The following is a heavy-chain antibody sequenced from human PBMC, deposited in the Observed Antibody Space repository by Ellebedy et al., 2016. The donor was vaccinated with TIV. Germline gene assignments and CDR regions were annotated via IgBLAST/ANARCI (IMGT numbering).Heavy chain of an antibody. J-gene: IGHJ4*02. V-gene: IGHV3-23*01. D-gene: IGHD1-26*01. Sequence: GESLKISXAASGFTFSNEAMSWVRQTPGKGLEWVSTISGGGGEIHYADSVKGRFTISRDNSKYTLHLQMTSLRAEDTAIYYCVKEYWEQLRLFDYWGQGTLVTVSS. CDR3: VKEYWEQLRLFDY. CDR2: ISGGGGEI. CDR1: GFTFSNEA.